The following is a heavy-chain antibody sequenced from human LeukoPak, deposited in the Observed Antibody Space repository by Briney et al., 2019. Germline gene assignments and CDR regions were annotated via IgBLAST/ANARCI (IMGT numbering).Heavy chain of an antibody. D-gene: IGHD3-10*01. J-gene: IGHJ4*02. V-gene: IGHV3-23*01. Sequence: GGSLRLSCAASGFTFSSYAMSWVRQAPGKGLEWVSAISGSGGSTYYADSVKGRFTISRDNSKNTLYLQMNSLRAEDTAVYYCAKSSWFGELFQYYFDYWGQGTLATVSS. CDR2: ISGSGGST. CDR1: GFTFSSYA. CDR3: AKSSWFGELFQYYFDY.